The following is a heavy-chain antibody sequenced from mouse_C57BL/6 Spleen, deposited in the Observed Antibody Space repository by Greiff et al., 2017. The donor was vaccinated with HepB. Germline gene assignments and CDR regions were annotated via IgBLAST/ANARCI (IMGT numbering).Heavy chain of an antibody. CDR3: ARSRGSNYYAIDY. Sequence: QVQLKQSGAELAKPGASVKLSCKASGYTFTSYWMHWVKQRPGQGLEWIGYINPSSGYTKYNQKFKDKATLTADKSASTGYMQLSSLTYEDSAVYYFARSRGSNYYAIDYWGQRTSVTVSS. D-gene: IGHD1-1*01. CDR2: INPSSGYT. V-gene: IGHV1-7*01. J-gene: IGHJ4*01. CDR1: GYTFTSYW.